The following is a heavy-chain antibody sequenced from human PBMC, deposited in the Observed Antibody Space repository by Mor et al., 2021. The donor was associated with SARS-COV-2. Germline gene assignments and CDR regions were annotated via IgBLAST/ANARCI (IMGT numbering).Heavy chain of an antibody. V-gene: IGHV3-30-3*01. J-gene: IGHJ4*01. CDR3: ARDRGSKRELLHFDY. CDR2: ISYDGSNK. CDR1: SSYA. Sequence: SSYAMHWVRQAPGKGLEWVAVISYDGSNKYYADSVKGRFTISRDNSKNTLYLQMNSLRAEDTAVYYCARDRGSKRELLHFDYW. D-gene: IGHD1-26*01.